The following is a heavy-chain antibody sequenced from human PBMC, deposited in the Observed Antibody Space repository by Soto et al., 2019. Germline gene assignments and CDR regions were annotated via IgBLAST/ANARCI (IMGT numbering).Heavy chain of an antibody. CDR3: VGGQYYFDY. V-gene: IGHV3-30*03. CDR1: GFPFTSYG. CDR2: ISYDGSDK. Sequence: QVQLVESGGGVVQPGRSLRLSCAASGFPFTSYGMHWVREGPDKGLEWVAIISYDGSDKYYADSVKGRFTISRDNSKNTLYLQMNSLRPEGTAVYYCVGGQYYFDYRGQGTLVIVSS. D-gene: IGHD3-10*01. J-gene: IGHJ4*02.